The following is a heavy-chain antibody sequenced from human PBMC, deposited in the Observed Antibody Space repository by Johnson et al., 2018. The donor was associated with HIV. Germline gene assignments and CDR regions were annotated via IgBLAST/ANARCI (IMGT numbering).Heavy chain of an antibody. CDR1: GFTFSDYY. CDR2: ISSSGSAI. J-gene: IGHJ3*02. CDR3: ARGRYSSTWYVGGLDAFDI. V-gene: IGHV3-11*04. D-gene: IGHD6-13*01. Sequence: QVQLVESGGGLVKPGGSLRLSCAGSGFTFSDYYMNWIRQAPGKGLEWVSYISSSGSAIYYADSVKGRFTISRYNAKNSLYLQMNSLRAEDTAVYYCARGRYSSTWYVGGLDAFDIWGQGTMVTVSS.